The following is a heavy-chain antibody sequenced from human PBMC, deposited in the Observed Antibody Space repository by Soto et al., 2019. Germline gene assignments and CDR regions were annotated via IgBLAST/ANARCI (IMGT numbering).Heavy chain of an antibody. V-gene: IGHV3-9*01. Sequence: QPGGSLRLSCAASGFTFDDYAMHWVRQGPGKGLEWVSGISWNGGRVEYVDSVKGRFIISRDNAKNSLYLQMNSLRAEDTALYYCAKDLSPNQYSSGDYWGQGALVTVSS. CDR1: GFTFDDYA. J-gene: IGHJ4*02. D-gene: IGHD3-22*01. CDR2: ISWNGGRV. CDR3: AKDLSPNQYSSGDY.